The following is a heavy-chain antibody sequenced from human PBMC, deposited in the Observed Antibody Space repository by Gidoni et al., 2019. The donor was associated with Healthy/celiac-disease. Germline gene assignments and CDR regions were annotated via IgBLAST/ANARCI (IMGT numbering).Heavy chain of an antibody. J-gene: IGHJ3*02. CDR1: GYSFTSYG. CDR3: ARLAAAGSHAFDI. Sequence: EVQLVQSGAEVKKPGESLKIYWKGAGYSFTSYGIGWVRQMLGKGLEWMGIIYPGDSDTRYSPSFQGQVTISADKSISTADLQWSSLKASDTAMYYCARLAAAGSHAFDIWGQGTMVTVSS. V-gene: IGHV5-51*01. CDR2: IYPGDSDT. D-gene: IGHD6-13*01.